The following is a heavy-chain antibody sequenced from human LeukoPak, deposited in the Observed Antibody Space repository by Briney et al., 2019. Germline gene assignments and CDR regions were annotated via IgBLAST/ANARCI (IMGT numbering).Heavy chain of an antibody. CDR1: GFTFSSYW. CDR2: INHNGNVN. D-gene: IGHD3-16*01. Sequence: GGSLRLSCAASGFTFSSYWMNWARQAPGKGLEWVASINHNGNVNYYVDSVKGRFTISRDNAKNSLYLQMSNLRAEDTAVYFWGGGGGLDVWGQGATGTVS. J-gene: IGHJ6*02. V-gene: IGHV3-7*03. CDR3: GGGGGLDV.